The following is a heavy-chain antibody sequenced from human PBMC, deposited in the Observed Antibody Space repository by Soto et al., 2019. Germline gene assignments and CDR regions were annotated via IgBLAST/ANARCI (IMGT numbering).Heavy chain of an antibody. CDR3: AKSTIFGVVIYYFDY. J-gene: IGHJ4*02. V-gene: IGHV3-9*01. Sequence: GGSLRLSCAASGFTFDDYAMHWVRQAPGKGLEWVSGISWNSGSIGYADSVKGRFTISRDNAKNSLYLQMNSLRAEDTALYYCAKSTIFGVVIYYFDYWGQGTLVTVSS. D-gene: IGHD3-3*01. CDR1: GFTFDDYA. CDR2: ISWNSGSI.